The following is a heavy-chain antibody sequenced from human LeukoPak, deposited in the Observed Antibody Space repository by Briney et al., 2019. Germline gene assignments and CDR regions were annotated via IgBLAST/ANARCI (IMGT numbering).Heavy chain of an antibody. Sequence: GGSLKLSCAASGFTFSSYSMNWVRQAPGKGLEWVSGIGSNSVPTVYADSVKGRFTISRDNSKSMLYLQMDSLRVEDTAVYYCAKHCSGYCNTASEKRFDPWGQGTLVTVSS. J-gene: IGHJ5*02. D-gene: IGHD2-2*03. CDR2: IGSNSVPT. V-gene: IGHV3-23*01. CDR1: GFTFSSYS. CDR3: AKHCSGYCNTASEKRFDP.